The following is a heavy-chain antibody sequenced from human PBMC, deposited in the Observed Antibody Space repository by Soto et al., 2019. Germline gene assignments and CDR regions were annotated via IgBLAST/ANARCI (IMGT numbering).Heavy chain of an antibody. CDR2: ISYSGST. J-gene: IGHJ5*02. V-gene: IGHV4-59*01. CDR1: GASISGYY. D-gene: IGHD3-10*01. Sequence: SETLSLTCTVSGASISGYYWSWIRQPPGKGLEWIGSISYSGSTKYNPSLESRVMISLDTSKNQFSLRLTSVTAADTALYYCARDWDSSGLFDPWGQGALVTVSS. CDR3: ARDWDSSGLFDP.